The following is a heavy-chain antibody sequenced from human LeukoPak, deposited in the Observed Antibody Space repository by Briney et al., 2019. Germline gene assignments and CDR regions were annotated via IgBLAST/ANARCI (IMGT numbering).Heavy chain of an antibody. CDR2: IPVSGDPT. J-gene: IGHJ3*02. CDR1: GFTFSRYA. V-gene: IGHV3-23*01. CDR3: AKDPNGDYVGAFDM. Sequence: HTGGSLRLSCAASGFTFSRYAMTWVRQAPGKGLEWVSSIPVSGDPTYYADSVRGRFTVSRDNSKSSLYLQMNGLRAEDTALYYCAKDPNGDYVGAFDMWGQGTMVTVSS. D-gene: IGHD4-17*01.